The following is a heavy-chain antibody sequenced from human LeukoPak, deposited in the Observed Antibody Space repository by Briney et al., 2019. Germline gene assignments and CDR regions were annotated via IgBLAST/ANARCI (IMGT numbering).Heavy chain of an antibody. CDR1: GFTFSSYW. Sequence: PGGSLRLSCAASGFTFSSYWMSWVRQAPGKGLGWVANIKQDGSEKYYVDSVKGRFTISRDNAKNSLYLQMNSLRAEDTAVYYCARAMNGIAAAVGAFDIWGQGTMVTVSS. CDR2: IKQDGSEK. CDR3: ARAMNGIAAAVGAFDI. D-gene: IGHD6-13*01. J-gene: IGHJ3*02. V-gene: IGHV3-7*03.